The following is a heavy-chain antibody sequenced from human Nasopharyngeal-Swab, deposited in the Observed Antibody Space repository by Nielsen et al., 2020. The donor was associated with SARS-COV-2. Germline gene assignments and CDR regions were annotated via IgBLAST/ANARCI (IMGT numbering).Heavy chain of an antibody. CDR3: ARLPGIAAAGRERYYYYMDV. J-gene: IGHJ6*03. Sequence: SVKVSCKASGGTFSSYAISWVRQAPGQGLEWMGGIIPIFGTANYAQKFQGRVTITADESTSTAYMELSSLRSEDTAVYYCARLPGIAAAGRERYYYYMDVWGKGTTVTASS. CDR2: IIPIFGTA. D-gene: IGHD6-13*01. CDR1: GGTFSSYA. V-gene: IGHV1-69*13.